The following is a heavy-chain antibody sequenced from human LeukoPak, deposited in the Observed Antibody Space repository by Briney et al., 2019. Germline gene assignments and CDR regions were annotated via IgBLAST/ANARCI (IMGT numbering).Heavy chain of an antibody. J-gene: IGHJ3*02. D-gene: IGHD3-10*01. CDR1: GGSFSGYY. V-gene: IGHV4-34*01. CDR3: ARLHGSESYYPRAFDI. CDR2: INHSGST. Sequence: SETLSLTCAVYGGSFSGYYWSWIRQPPGKGLEWIGEINHSGSTNYNPSLKSRVTILVDTSKNQFSLKLSSVTAADTAVYYCARLHGSESYYPRAFDIWGQGTMVTVSP.